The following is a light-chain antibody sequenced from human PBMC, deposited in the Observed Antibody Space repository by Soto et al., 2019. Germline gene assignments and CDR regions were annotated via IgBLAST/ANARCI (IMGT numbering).Light chain of an antibody. CDR2: AAS. CDR3: LQDYGDSWT. Sequence: IQMTQSPSSLSASVGDRVTITCQASQNINNYLNWYQQKPGRAPKLLIYAASNLYTGVPSRFSGSRSGTEFTLTISSLQPEDVASYYCLQDYGDSWTFGQGTKVDIK. V-gene: IGKV1-6*01. J-gene: IGKJ1*01. CDR1: QNINNY.